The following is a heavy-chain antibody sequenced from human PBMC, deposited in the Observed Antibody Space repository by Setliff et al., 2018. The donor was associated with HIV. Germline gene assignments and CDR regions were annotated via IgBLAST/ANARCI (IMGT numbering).Heavy chain of an antibody. Sequence: SETLSLTCTVSGGSISRGDYYWNWIRQPAGKGLEWIGHIYTSGSTSGSTNYNPSLKNRVTISVDTSKNQFSLKLRSVTAADTAVYYCARQGTYTHYMDVWGKGTTVTVS. CDR2: IYTSGSTSGST. V-gene: IGHV4-61*09. D-gene: IGHD3-16*01. CDR3: ARQGTYTHYMDV. CDR1: GGSISRGDYY. J-gene: IGHJ6*03.